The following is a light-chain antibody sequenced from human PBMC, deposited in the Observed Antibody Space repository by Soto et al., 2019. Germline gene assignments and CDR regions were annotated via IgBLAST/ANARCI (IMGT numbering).Light chain of an antibody. V-gene: IGKV3-15*01. Sequence: EIVMTQSPATLSVSPGERAALSCRASQSLTSYLAWFQQKPGQAPSLLIYGASARATGIPDRFSGSGSGTEFTLTINSLQSEDFAVYYCQQYYSLPLTFGGGTTVEIK. CDR3: QQYYSLPLT. CDR1: QSLTSY. J-gene: IGKJ4*01. CDR2: GAS.